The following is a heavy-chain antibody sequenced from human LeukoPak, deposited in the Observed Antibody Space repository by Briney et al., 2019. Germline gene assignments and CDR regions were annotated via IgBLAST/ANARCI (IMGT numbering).Heavy chain of an antibody. V-gene: IGHV4-59*01. CDR1: GDSISSYY. CDR2: IYYTGST. D-gene: IGHD3-22*01. Sequence: SETLSLTCAVSGDSISSYYWSWIRQPPGKGLEWIGYIYYTGSTNYNPSLKSRVTISVDTSKNHFSLKLTSVTAADTAVYYCARLLDNDSSGDPDTFDMWGQGTMVTVSS. CDR3: ARLLDNDSSGDPDTFDM. J-gene: IGHJ3*02.